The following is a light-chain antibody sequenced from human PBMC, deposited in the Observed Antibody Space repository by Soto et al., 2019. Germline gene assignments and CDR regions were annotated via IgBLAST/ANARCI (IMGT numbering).Light chain of an antibody. V-gene: IGKV3-20*01. Sequence: EIVLTQSPGTLSLSPGERATLSCRASQSVSSSHLAWYQQKPGQPPRLLIYGASSRATGIPDRFSGSGSGTDFTLTISRLEPEDFAVYYCHQYDSSPLTFGGGTKVEIK. CDR1: QSVSSSH. CDR3: HQYDSSPLT. J-gene: IGKJ4*01. CDR2: GAS.